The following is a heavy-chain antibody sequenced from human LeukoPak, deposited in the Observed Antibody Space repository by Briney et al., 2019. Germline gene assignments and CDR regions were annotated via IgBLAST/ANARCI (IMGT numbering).Heavy chain of an antibody. Sequence: GSLRLSCETSGFTFSSYEMNWVRQGPGKGLEWIGYIYYSGSTNYNPSLKSRVTISVDTSKNQFSLKLSSVTAADTAVYYCARIPVDTAMVTWFDYWGQGTLVTVSS. CDR2: IYYSGST. CDR3: ARIPVDTAMVTWFDY. J-gene: IGHJ4*02. CDR1: GFTFSSYE. V-gene: IGHV4-59*01. D-gene: IGHD5-18*01.